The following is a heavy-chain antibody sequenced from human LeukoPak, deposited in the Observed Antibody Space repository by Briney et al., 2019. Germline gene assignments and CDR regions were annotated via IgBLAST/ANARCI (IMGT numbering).Heavy chain of an antibody. CDR2: ISSSGSGGNT. D-gene: IGHD3/OR15-3a*01. Sequence: GGSLRLSCVASGVTLSNYAMSWARQAPGKGLEWVSGISSSGSGGNTYYADSVKGRFTISRDNSKNALSLQLNSLRPEDTALYYCAKHFCTGLDCSLFDSWGQGTLVTVSS. CDR1: GVTLSNYA. V-gene: IGHV3-23*01. CDR3: AKHFCTGLDCSLFDS. J-gene: IGHJ4*02.